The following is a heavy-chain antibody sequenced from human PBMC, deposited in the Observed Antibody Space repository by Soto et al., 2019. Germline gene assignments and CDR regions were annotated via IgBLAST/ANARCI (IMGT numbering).Heavy chain of an antibody. D-gene: IGHD2-2*01. CDR3: ARDMPQGQYYNWFDP. V-gene: IGHV4-30-4*01. CDR1: GGSISSGDYY. J-gene: IGHJ5*02. Sequence: TSETLSLTCTVSGGSISSGDYYWSWIRQPPGKGLEWIGYIYYSGSTYYNPSLKSRVTISVDTSKNQFSLKLSSVTAADTAVYYCARDMPQGQYYNWFDPWGQGTLVTVSS. CDR2: IYYSGST.